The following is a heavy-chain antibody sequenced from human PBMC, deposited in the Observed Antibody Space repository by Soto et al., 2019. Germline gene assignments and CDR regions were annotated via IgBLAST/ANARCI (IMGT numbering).Heavy chain of an antibody. V-gene: IGHV4-4*07. D-gene: IGHD1-1*01. J-gene: IGHJ5*02. CDR3: VRDGTKTLRDWFDP. CDR2: IYATGTT. CDR1: GASISGFY. Sequence: SETLSLTCTVSGASISGFYWSWIRKSAGKGLEWIGRIYATGTTDYNPSLKSRVMMSVDTSKKQFSLKLRSVTAADTAVYYCVRDGTKTLRDWFDPWGQGSSVSVSA.